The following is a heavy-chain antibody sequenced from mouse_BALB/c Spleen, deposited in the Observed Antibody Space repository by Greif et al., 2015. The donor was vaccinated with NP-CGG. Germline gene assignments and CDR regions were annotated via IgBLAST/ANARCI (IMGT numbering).Heavy chain of an antibody. CDR3: AREREINYYGSSYGYLDV. CDR1: GYTFTSYV. CDR2: INPYNDGT. J-gene: IGHJ1*01. Sequence: EVQLQQSGPELVKPGASVKMSCKASGYTFTSYVMHWVKQKPGQGLEWIGYINPYNDGTKYNEKFKGKATLTSDKSSSAAYMELSSLTSEDSAVYYCAREREINYYGSSYGYLDVWGAGTTVTVSS. V-gene: IGHV1-14*01. D-gene: IGHD1-1*01.